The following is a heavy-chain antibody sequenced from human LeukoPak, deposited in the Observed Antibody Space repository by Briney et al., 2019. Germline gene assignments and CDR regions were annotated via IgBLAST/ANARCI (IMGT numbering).Heavy chain of an antibody. CDR1: GGSISGYH. V-gene: IGHV4-59*01. Sequence: SETLSLTCNVSGGSISGYHWSWIRQPPGKGPEWLGYIYYSGSSNYNPSLKSRVTMSADTSKNQFSLKLSSVTAADTAVYYCARVPRSYYYYYYMDVWGKGTTVTVSS. CDR2: IYYSGSS. CDR3: ARVPRSYYYYYYMDV. J-gene: IGHJ6*03.